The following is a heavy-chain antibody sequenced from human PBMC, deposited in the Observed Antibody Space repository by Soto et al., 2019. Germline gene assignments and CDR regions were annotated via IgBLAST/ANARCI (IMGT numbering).Heavy chain of an antibody. CDR2: IIPLFGTT. CDR3: AAELGFGKLSVV. V-gene: IGHV1-69*01. J-gene: IGHJ6*02. Sequence: QVQVVQSGVEVRRPGSSVKVSCKASGDTFKNCVISWVRQAPGQGLEWMGGIIPLFGTTDFAKRCQGRLTMTTDESTTTAYMELSRLRSEDTATYYSAAELGFGKLSVVWGQGTKVIVSS. CDR1: GDTFKNCV. D-gene: IGHD3-10*01.